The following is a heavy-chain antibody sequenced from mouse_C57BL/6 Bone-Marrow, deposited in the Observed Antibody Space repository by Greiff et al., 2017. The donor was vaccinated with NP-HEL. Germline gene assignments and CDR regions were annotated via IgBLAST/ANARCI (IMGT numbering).Heavy chain of an antibody. J-gene: IGHJ3*01. CDR1: GFTFSDSG. Sequence: EVQVVESGGGLVKPGGSLKLSCAASGFTFSDSGMHWVRQAPEKGLEWVAYISSGSSTIYYADTVKGRFTISRDNAKNTLFLQMTSLRSEDTAMYYCARLGRGGFAYGVQGTLVTVSA. CDR2: ISSGSSTI. D-gene: IGHD4-1*01. CDR3: ARLGRGGFAY. V-gene: IGHV5-17*01.